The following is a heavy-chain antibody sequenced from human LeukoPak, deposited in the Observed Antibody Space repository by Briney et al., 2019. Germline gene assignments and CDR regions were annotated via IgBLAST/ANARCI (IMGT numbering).Heavy chain of an antibody. CDR1: GGSISSYY. V-gene: IGHV4-59*01. CDR2: IYYSGST. D-gene: IGHD3-9*01. CDR3: ARTYYDILTGYYDDY. Sequence: KSSETLSLTCTVSGGSISSYYWSWIRQPPGKVLEWIGYIYYSGSTNYNPSLKSRVTISVDTSKNQFSLKLSSVTAADTAVYYCARTYYDILTGYYDDYWGQGTLVTVSS. J-gene: IGHJ4*02.